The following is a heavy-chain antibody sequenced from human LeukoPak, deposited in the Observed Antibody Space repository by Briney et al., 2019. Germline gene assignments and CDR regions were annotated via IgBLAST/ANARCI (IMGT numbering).Heavy chain of an antibody. D-gene: IGHD4-17*01. J-gene: IGHJ4*02. CDR2: IKQDGNEK. CDR3: AREKSYGADFDY. V-gene: IGHV3-7*03. Sequence: GGSLRLSCAASGFTFSDYAMSWVRQAPGKGLEWVANIKQDGNEKYYVDSVKGRFTISRDNAKNSLYLQMNSLRAEDTAVYYCAREKSYGADFDYWGQGTLVTVSS. CDR1: GFTFSDYA.